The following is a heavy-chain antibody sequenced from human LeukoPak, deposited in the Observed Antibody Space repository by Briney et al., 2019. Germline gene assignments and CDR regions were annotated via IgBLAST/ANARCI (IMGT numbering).Heavy chain of an antibody. CDR2: INTDNDNT. CDR3: ARLSTTTRGKVDL. Sequence: GASVKVSCKASGYTFNTFSINWVRQAPGQRLEWMGWINTDNDNTNFAQKFQDRVTVTTDTFTSTAFMELRSLTSDDTAMYYCARLSTTTRGKVDLWGQGTLVTVSS. J-gene: IGHJ5*02. V-gene: IGHV1-18*01. D-gene: IGHD1-1*01. CDR1: GYTFNTFS.